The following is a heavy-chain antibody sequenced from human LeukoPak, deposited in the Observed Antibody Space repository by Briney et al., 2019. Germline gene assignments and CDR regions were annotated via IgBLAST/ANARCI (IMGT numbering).Heavy chain of an antibody. J-gene: IGHJ1*01. CDR1: GGSISSYY. CDR2: VHDSGSI. CDR3: ARLLGAEYFQH. D-gene: IGHD2/OR15-2a*01. V-gene: IGHV4-59*08. Sequence: SETLSLTCTVSGGSISSYYWNWIRQPPEKGLEWIGYVHDSGSIRYNPSLESRVIISLDTSKNQFSLMLTSVTATDTAVYYCARLLGAEYFQHWGQGTLVTVSS.